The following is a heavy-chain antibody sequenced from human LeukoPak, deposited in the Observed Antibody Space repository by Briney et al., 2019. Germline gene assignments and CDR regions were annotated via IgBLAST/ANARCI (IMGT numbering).Heavy chain of an antibody. CDR1: GYTFTTYG. CDR3: ARSHLAATFFGDDDNWFDP. J-gene: IGHJ5*02. CDR2: INPNSGGT. D-gene: IGHD2-15*01. Sequence: ASVKVSCKVSGYTFTTYGISWVRQAPGQGLEWMGRINPNSGGTNYAQKFQGRVTMTRDTSISTAYMELSRLRSDDTAVYYCARSHLAATFFGDDDNWFDPWGQGTLVTVSS. V-gene: IGHV1-2*06.